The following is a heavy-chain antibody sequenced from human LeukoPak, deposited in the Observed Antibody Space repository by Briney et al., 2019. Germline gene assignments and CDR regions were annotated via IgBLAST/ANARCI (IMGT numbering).Heavy chain of an antibody. CDR1: GFTFSSYA. V-gene: IGHV3-30-3*01. J-gene: IGHJ6*02. Sequence: PGGSLRLSCAASGFTFSSYAMHWARQAPGKGLEWVAVISYDGSNKYYADSVKGRFTISRDNSKNTLYLQMNSLRAEDTAVYYCARDGPGYDILTGYSGSYYYGMDVWGQGTTVTVSS. CDR2: ISYDGSNK. CDR3: ARDGPGYDILTGYSGSYYYGMDV. D-gene: IGHD3-9*01.